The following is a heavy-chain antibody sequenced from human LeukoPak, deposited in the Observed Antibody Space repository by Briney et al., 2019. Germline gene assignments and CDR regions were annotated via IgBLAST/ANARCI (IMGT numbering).Heavy chain of an antibody. Sequence: PSETLSLTCAVYGGSFSGYYWSWIRQLPGKGLEWIGEINHSGSTNYNPSLKSRVTISVDTSKNQFSLKLSSVTAADTAVYYCARGAYYYGSGNQLVFDYWGQGTLVTVSS. CDR3: ARGAYYYGSGNQLVFDY. CDR1: GGSFSGYY. CDR2: INHSGST. V-gene: IGHV4-34*01. J-gene: IGHJ4*02. D-gene: IGHD3-10*01.